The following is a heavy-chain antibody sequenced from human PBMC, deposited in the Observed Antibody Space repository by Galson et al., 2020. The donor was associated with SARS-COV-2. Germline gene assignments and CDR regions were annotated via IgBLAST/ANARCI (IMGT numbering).Heavy chain of an antibody. J-gene: IGHJ6*02. D-gene: IGHD3-22*01. CDR2: INTNTGAT. Sequence: ASVKVSCKGSGYTFSGYYIHWVRQAPGQGLEWMGWINTNTGATNYAQNFQARVTMTRDTPISTAYMELSSLRHDDTVVYYCATQPRIVAVGGHYYYGMDVWGQGTTVIVSS. CDR3: ATQPRIVAVGGHYYYGMDV. CDR1: GYTFSGYY. V-gene: IGHV1-2*02.